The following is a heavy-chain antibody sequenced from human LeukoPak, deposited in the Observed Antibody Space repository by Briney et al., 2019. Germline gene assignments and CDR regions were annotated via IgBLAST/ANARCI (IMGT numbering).Heavy chain of an antibody. CDR1: GFTFSSYA. D-gene: IGHD3-3*01. CDR2: ISGSGGST. V-gene: IGHV3-23*01. J-gene: IGHJ4*02. Sequence: PGGSLRLSCSASGFTFSSYAMSWVRQAPGKGLEWVSAISGSGGSTYYADSVKGRITISRDNSKNTLYLQMNSLRAEDTAVYYCARGFWSGYYAYFDYWGQGTLVTVPS. CDR3: ARGFWSGYYAYFDY.